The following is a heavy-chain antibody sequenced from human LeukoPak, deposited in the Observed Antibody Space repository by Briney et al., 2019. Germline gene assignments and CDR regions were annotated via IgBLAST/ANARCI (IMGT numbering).Heavy chain of an antibody. CDR3: TTYGSGRKFDY. D-gene: IGHD3-10*01. CDR1: RFSFSDAW. V-gene: IGHV3-15*04. J-gene: IGHJ4*02. CDR2: IESKTDGGTT. Sequence: GGSLRLSCAASRFSFSDAWMSWVRQIPGKGLEWVGRIESKTDGGTTDYAAPVKGRFTISRDDSTNALYLQMNSLKSEDTAVYYCTTYGSGRKFDYWGQGILVTVSS.